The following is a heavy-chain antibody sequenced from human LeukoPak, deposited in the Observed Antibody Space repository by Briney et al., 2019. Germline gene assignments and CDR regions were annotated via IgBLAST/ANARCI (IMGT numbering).Heavy chain of an antibody. CDR1: GFTFSSYA. CDR2: ISSNGGST. D-gene: IGHD6-13*01. Sequence: GSLRLSCAASGFTFSSYAMHWVRQAPGKGLEYVSVISSNGGSTYYANSAKGRFTISRDNSKKMLYLQMGSLRAEDMAVYYCAREFLYSSSWYLDQIGYWGQGTLVTVSS. V-gene: IGHV3-64*01. J-gene: IGHJ4*02. CDR3: AREFLYSSSWYLDQIGY.